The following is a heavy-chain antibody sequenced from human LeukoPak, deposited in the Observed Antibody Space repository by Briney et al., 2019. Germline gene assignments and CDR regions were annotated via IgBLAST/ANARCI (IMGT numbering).Heavy chain of an antibody. Sequence: ASVKVSCKASGYTFTGYYMHWVRQAPGQGLEWMGRINPNSGGTNYAQKFQGRVTMTRDTSISTAYMELSRLRSDDTAVYYCARDWGPTTVTMNWGQGTLVTVSS. CDR1: GYTFTGYY. V-gene: IGHV1-2*06. J-gene: IGHJ4*02. D-gene: IGHD4-17*01. CDR2: INPNSGGT. CDR3: ARDWGPTTVTMN.